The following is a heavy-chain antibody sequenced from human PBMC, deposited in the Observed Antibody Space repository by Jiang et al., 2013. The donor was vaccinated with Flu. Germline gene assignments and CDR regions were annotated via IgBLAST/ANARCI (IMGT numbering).Heavy chain of an antibody. CDR3: ARDESVDYGDYANWYFEF. V-gene: IGHV1-46*01. D-gene: IGHD4-17*01. CDR1: GYSFTNNW. Sequence: VQLVESGAEMKTLGASVRVSCKASGYSFTNNWMHWVRQAPGQGLEWMGIINPSGGSTSYAQKFQGRLTLTRDTSTSTVYMELSSLTSDDTAVYYCARDESVDYGDYANWYFEFWGLAPWSLSPQ. J-gene: IGHJ2*01. CDR2: INPSGGST.